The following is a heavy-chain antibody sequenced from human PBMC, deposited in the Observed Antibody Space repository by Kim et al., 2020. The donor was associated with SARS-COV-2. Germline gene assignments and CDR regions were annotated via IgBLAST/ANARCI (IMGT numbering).Heavy chain of an antibody. CDR2: ISWNSGSI. Sequence: GGSLRLSCAASGFTFDDYAMHWVRQAPGKGLEWVSGISWNSGSIGYADSVKGRFTISRDNAKNSLYLQMNSLRAEDTALYYCAKVAGIAVAGRRAPWYFDLWGRGTLVTVSS. CDR3: AKVAGIAVAGRRAPWYFDL. J-gene: IGHJ2*01. CDR1: GFTFDDYA. V-gene: IGHV3-9*01. D-gene: IGHD6-19*01.